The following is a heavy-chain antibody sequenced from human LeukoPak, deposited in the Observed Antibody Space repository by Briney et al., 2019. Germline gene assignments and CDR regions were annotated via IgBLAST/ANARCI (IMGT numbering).Heavy chain of an antibody. J-gene: IGHJ4*02. D-gene: IGHD2-2*01. V-gene: IGHV1-46*01. CDR2: INPSGGST. CDR1: GYTFTSYY. Sequence: RASVKVSCKASGYTFTSYYMHWVRQAPGQGLEWMRIINPSGGSTSYAQKFQGRVTKTRDTSTSTVYMELSSLRSEDTAVYYCAREGCSSTSCYFSLRLRDWGQGTLVTVSS. CDR3: AREGCSSTSCYFSLRLRD.